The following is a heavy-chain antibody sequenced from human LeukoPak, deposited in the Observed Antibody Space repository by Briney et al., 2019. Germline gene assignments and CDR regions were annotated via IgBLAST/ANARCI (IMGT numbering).Heavy chain of an antibody. J-gene: IGHJ1*01. D-gene: IGHD3-16*02. Sequence: GASVKVSCKASGYTFTSYGISWVRQASGQGLEWMGWISAYNGNTNYAQKLQGRATMTTDTSTSTAYMELRSLRSDDTAVYYCARIDVDYDYVWGSYRYTAEYFQHWGQGTLVTVSS. CDR2: ISAYNGNT. CDR3: ARIDVDYDYVWGSYRYTAEYFQH. CDR1: GYTFTSYG. V-gene: IGHV1-18*01.